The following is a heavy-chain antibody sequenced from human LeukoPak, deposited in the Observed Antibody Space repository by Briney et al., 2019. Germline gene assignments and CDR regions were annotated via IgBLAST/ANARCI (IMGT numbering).Heavy chain of an antibody. CDR1: GFTFSSYG. CDR3: AEDGSTGWYDLDY. J-gene: IGHJ4*02. Sequence: GGSLRLSCAASGFTFSSYGMHWVRQAPGKGLEWVAVISYDGSNKYYADSVKGRFTISRDNSKNTLYLQMNSLRAEDTAVYYCAEDGSTGWYDLDYWGQGTLVTVSS. V-gene: IGHV3-30*18. CDR2: ISYDGSNK. D-gene: IGHD6-19*01.